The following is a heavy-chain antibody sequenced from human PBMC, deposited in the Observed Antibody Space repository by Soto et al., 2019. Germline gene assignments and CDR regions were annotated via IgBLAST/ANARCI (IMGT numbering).Heavy chain of an antibody. Sequence: LRFSCAASGFTFSSYSMNWVRQAPGKGLEWVSSISSSSYIYYADSVKGRFTISRDNAKNSLYLQMNSLRAEDTAVYYCARDWDCSSTSCYTKKNWFDPWGQGTLVTVSS. V-gene: IGHV3-21*01. CDR2: ISSSSYI. CDR1: GFTFSSYS. J-gene: IGHJ5*02. CDR3: ARDWDCSSTSCYTKKNWFDP. D-gene: IGHD2-2*02.